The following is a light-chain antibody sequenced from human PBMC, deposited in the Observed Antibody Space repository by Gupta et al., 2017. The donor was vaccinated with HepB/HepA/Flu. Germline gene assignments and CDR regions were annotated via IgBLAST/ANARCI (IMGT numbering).Light chain of an antibody. V-gene: IGLV1-47*01. CDR2: RTT. CDR3: AVWDDSRSGHWV. J-gene: IGLJ3*02. CDR1: RSNIGSNH. Sequence: QSVLTQPHSASGTPGQGVAISCSGGRSNIGSNHVYWYQQFPGSAPKLIIYRTTQRPSGGPDRFSASKSGTSASLAISGLRSEEEADYYCAVWDDSRSGHWVFGGGTKVTVL.